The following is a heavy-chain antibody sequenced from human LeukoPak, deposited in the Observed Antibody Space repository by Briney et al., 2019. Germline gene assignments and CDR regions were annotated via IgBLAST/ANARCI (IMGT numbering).Heavy chain of an antibody. CDR1: GGSFSGYY. CDR3: AREAVVVPAAMRGPWFDP. J-gene: IGHJ5*02. V-gene: IGHV4-34*01. Sequence: PSETLSLTCAVYGGSFSGYYWSWIRQPPGKGVEWIGEINHSGSTNYNPSLKSRVTISVDTSKNQFSLKLSSVTAADTAVYYCAREAVVVPAAMRGPWFDPWGQGTLVTVSS. D-gene: IGHD2-2*01. CDR2: INHSGST.